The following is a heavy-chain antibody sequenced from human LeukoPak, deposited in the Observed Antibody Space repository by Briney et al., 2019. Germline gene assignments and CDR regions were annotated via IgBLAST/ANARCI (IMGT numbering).Heavy chain of an antibody. V-gene: IGHV3-21*06. D-gene: IGHD3-16*01. Sequence: GGSLRLSCAASGFIFTTYSMNWVRQTPGKGLEWVSSIGNSDNYIYYADSVRGRFTISRDNAKNSLYPQTTSLTPEDTAIYSSVRDGGPWPARRAFDYRAQGALVTVSS. J-gene: IGHJ4*02. CDR2: IGNSDNYI. CDR3: VRDGGPWPARRAFDY. CDR1: GFIFTTYS.